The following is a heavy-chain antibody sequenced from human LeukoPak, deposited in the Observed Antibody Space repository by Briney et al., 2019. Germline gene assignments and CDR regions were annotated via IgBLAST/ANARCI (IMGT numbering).Heavy chain of an antibody. D-gene: IGHD2-2*01. CDR3: ARAKAYCSSTSCYFDY. Sequence: GGSLRLSCAASGFTFSSYEMNWVRQAPGKALEGGSYISSSGSTIYYADSVKGRFTISRDNSNNMLYLQVDRLRAEDTAVYYCARAKAYCSSTSCYFDYWGQGTLVTVSS. CDR1: GFTFSSYE. J-gene: IGHJ4*02. V-gene: IGHV3-48*03. CDR2: ISSSGSTI.